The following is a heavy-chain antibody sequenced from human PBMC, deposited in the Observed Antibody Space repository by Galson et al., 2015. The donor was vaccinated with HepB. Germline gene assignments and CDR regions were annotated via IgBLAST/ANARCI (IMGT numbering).Heavy chain of an antibody. J-gene: IGHJ4*02. Sequence: SLRLSCAAAGFTFSGYWMTWVRQAPGKGLEWVANIKEDESEKYYVDSVKGRFTISRDNAKNSLYLQLNSLRAEDTAVYFCARFAGGGYSTSWYRSGFDYWRQGTLVIVSS. CDR3: ARFAGGGYSTSWYRSGFDY. D-gene: IGHD6-13*01. CDR1: GFTFSGYW. CDR2: IKEDESEK. V-gene: IGHV3-7*05.